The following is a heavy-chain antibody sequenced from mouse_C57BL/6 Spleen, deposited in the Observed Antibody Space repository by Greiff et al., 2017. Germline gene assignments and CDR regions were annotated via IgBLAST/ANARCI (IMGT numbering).Heavy chain of an antibody. Sequence: VQLQQSGAELAKPGASVKLSCKASGYTFTSYWMHWVKQRPGQGLEWIGYINPSSGYTKYNQKFKNKATMTADKSSSTAYMQLSRLTYEDSAVYYGAGRGGPVGYYGAMDYWGQGTSVTVSS. CDR3: AGRGGPVGYYGAMDY. CDR1: GYTFTSYW. J-gene: IGHJ4*01. CDR2: INPSSGYT. V-gene: IGHV1-7*01. D-gene: IGHD2-3*01.